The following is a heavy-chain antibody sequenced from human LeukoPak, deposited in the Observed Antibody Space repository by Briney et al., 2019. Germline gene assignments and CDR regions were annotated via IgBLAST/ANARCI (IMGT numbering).Heavy chain of an antibody. CDR2: IYSGGST. CDR1: GFTFSSYA. V-gene: IGHV3-53*01. Sequence: GGSLRLSCAASGFTFSSYAMSWVRQAPGKGLEWVSVIYSGGSTYYADSVKGRFTISRDNSKNTLYLQMNSLRAEDTAVYYCAREFGDTDYFDYWGQGTLVTVSS. J-gene: IGHJ4*02. CDR3: AREFGDTDYFDY. D-gene: IGHD3-10*01.